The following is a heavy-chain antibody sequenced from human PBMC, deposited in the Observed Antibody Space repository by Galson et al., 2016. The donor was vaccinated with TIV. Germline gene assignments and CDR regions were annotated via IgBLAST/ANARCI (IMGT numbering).Heavy chain of an antibody. D-gene: IGHD3/OR15-3a*01. CDR2: IRYDGSTK. CDR3: AREFRDYYFDY. Sequence: SLRLSCAASRFNFGTHDMHWVRQAPGRRLEWLTSIRYDGSTKYYTDSVKGRFTISRDNSKNTMSLQMNSLRAADTAVYFCAREFRDYYFDYWGQGTLVTVSS. V-gene: IGHV3-30*02. J-gene: IGHJ4*02. CDR1: RFNFGTHD.